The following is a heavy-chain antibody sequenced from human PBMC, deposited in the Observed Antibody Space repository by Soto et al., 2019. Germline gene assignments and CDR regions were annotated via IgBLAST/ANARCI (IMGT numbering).Heavy chain of an antibody. CDR3: ARDHWRLELGPQYYYYGMDV. D-gene: IGHD1-7*01. CDR1: GFTFSSYE. CDR2: ISSSGSTI. J-gene: IGHJ6*02. V-gene: IGHV3-48*03. Sequence: GGSLRLSCAASGFTFSSYEMNWVRQAPGKGLEWVSYISSSGSTIYYADSAKGRFTISRDNAKNSLYLQMNSLRAEDTAVYYCARDHWRLELGPQYYYYGMDVWGQGTTVTVSS.